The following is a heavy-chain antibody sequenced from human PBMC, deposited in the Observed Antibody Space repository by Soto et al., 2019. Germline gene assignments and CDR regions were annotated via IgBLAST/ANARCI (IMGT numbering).Heavy chain of an antibody. CDR3: ARVSYYDPSDYPLIGYFDS. CDR2: IYYTGNA. J-gene: IGHJ4*02. Sequence: WETLSLTCTVSGDSLTSHAYYWTWVRPPPGKGLEWIGNIYYTGNANYTPSLTGRVTLSVDTSRNQFSLRLTSVTTEDTDVYYCARVSYYDPSDYPLIGYFDSWGQGTLVTVSS. CDR1: GDSLTSHAYY. D-gene: IGHD3-22*01. V-gene: IGHV4-61*08.